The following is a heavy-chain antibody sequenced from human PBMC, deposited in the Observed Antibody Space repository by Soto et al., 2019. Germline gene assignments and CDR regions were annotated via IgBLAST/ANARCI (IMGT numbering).Heavy chain of an antibody. CDR1: GFTFSSYG. V-gene: IGHV3-33*01. J-gene: IGHJ6*02. D-gene: IGHD2-2*01. Sequence: GGSLRLSCAASGFTFSSYGMHWVRQAPGKGLEWVAVIWYDGSNKYYADSVKGRFTISRDNSKNTLYLQMNSLRAEDTAVYYCARGPRDIVVVPAAIRHYGMDVWGQGTTVTVSS. CDR2: IWYDGSNK. CDR3: ARGPRDIVVVPAAIRHYGMDV.